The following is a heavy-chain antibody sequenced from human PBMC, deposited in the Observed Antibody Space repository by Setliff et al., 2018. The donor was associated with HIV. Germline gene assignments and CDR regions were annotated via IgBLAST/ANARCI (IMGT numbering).Heavy chain of an antibody. CDR2: ISSSSSYI. CDR3: ARDRGDYGGYYYYGMDV. V-gene: IGHV3-21*01. Sequence: GGSLRLSCVASGFTFSNYAMNWVRQAPGKGLEWVSSISSSSSYIYYADSVKGRFTISRDNAKNSLYLQMNSLRAEDTAVYYCARDRGDYGGYYYYGMDVWGQGTPVTVSS. CDR1: GFTFSNYA. J-gene: IGHJ6*02. D-gene: IGHD4-17*01.